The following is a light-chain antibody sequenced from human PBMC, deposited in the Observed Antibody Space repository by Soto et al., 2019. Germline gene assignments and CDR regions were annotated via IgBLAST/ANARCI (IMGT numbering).Light chain of an antibody. V-gene: IGKV1-39*01. CDR1: QSINTY. J-gene: IGKJ5*01. CDR3: QQSYSTIT. CDR2: AAS. Sequence: DIAMTQSPSSLAASVGDRVTITCRASQSINTYLNWYQQKPGKAPKLLIYAASSLQSGVPSRFSGSGSGTDFTLTISSLQPEDFATYYCQQSYSTITFGQGTRLEIK.